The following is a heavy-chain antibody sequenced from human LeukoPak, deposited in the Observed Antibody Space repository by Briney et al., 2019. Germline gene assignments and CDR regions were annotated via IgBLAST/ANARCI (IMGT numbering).Heavy chain of an antibody. D-gene: IGHD5-18*01. Sequence: ASVKVSCKASGYTFTSYDINWVRQATGQGLEWMGWMNPNSGNTGYAQKFQGRVTMTRNTSISTAYMEPSSLRSEDTAVYYCARSRGYSYGSFDYWGQGTLVTVSS. CDR2: MNPNSGNT. V-gene: IGHV1-8*01. CDR3: ARSRGYSYGSFDY. CDR1: GYTFTSYD. J-gene: IGHJ4*02.